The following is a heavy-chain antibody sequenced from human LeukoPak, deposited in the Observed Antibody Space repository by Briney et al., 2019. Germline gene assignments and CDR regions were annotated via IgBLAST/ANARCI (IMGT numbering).Heavy chain of an antibody. Sequence: PSETLSLTCTVSGGSINSYYWSWIRQPPGKGLEWIGHVFYTGSSNYNPSLKSRVTISVDTSKNQFSLKLSSVTAADTAVYYCARVGGYSGYVDDAFDFWGQGTMVTVSS. D-gene: IGHD5-12*01. CDR1: GGSINSYY. V-gene: IGHV4-59*01. CDR2: VFYTGSS. J-gene: IGHJ3*01. CDR3: ARVGGYSGYVDDAFDF.